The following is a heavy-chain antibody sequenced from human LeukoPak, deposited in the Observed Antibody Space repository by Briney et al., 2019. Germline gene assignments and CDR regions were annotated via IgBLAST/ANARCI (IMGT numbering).Heavy chain of an antibody. CDR1: GFTFSSSW. Sequence: GGSLRLSCAASGFTFSSSWMTWVRQAPGKGLEWVASIKQDGSETYYVDSVKGRFTLSRDNAKNSVYLQMNSLRGEDTAVYYCAKDRRISIFGVVVVWGPGTLVTVSS. J-gene: IGHJ4*02. D-gene: IGHD3-3*01. CDR3: AKDRRISIFGVVVV. CDR2: IKQDGSET. V-gene: IGHV3-7*01.